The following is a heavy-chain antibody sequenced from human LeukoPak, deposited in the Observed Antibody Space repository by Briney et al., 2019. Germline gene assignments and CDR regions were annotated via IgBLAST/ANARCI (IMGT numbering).Heavy chain of an antibody. CDR2: INHSGST. D-gene: IGHD4-17*01. CDR3: ARHLDYGDYVALYYFDY. J-gene: IGHJ4*02. V-gene: IGHV4-34*01. CDR1: GGSFSGYY. Sequence: PSETLSLTCAVYGGSFSGYYWSWIRQPPGKGLEWIGEINHSGSTNYNPSLKSRVTISVDTSKNQFSLKLSSVTAADTAVYYCARHLDYGDYVALYYFDYWGQGTLVTVSS.